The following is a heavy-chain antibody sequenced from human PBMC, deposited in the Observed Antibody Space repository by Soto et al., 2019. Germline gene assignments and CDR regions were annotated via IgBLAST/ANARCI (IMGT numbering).Heavy chain of an antibody. D-gene: IGHD5-18*01. CDR2: ITYNGDNK. V-gene: IGHV3-23*01. CDR3: ARYIRGPTVFYFDF. CDR1: GFTFSSYA. J-gene: IGHJ4*02. Sequence: PGGSLRLSCAASGFTFSSYAMTWVRQAPGKGLEWVSVITYNGDNKYYADSVKGRFTISRDNSKDTVHLQMNSLRAEDTAVYYCARYIRGPTVFYFDFWGPGVLVTVSS.